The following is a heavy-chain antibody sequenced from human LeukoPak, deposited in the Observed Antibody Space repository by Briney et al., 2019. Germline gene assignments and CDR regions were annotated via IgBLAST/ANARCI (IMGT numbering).Heavy chain of an antibody. CDR3: ARGARKLVVAATYYSDY. V-gene: IGHV4-31*03. D-gene: IGHD2-15*01. CDR2: IYYSGST. CDR1: GGSISSGGYY. J-gene: IGHJ4*02. Sequence: SETLSLTCTVSGGSISSGGYYWSWIRQHPGKGLEWIGYIYYSGSTYYNPSLKSRVTISVDTSKNQFSLKLSSVTAADTAVYYCARGARKLVVAATYYSDYWGQGTLVTVSS.